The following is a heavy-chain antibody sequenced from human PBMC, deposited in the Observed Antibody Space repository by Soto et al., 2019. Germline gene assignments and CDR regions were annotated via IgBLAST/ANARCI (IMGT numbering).Heavy chain of an antibody. J-gene: IGHJ3*02. Sequence: GGSLRLSCAASGFTFSSYSMNWVRQAPGKGLEWVSYISSSSSTIYYADSVKGRFTISRDNAKNSLYLQMNSLRDEDTAVYYCARGYSSSWYRTDAFDIWGQGTMLTVSS. CDR2: ISSSSSTI. V-gene: IGHV3-48*02. CDR3: ARGYSSSWYRTDAFDI. CDR1: GFTFSSYS. D-gene: IGHD6-13*01.